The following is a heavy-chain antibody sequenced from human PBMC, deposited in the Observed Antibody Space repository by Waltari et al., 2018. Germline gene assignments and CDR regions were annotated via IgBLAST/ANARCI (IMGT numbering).Heavy chain of an antibody. CDR1: GATCNNYD. J-gene: IGHJ4*02. V-gene: IGHV1-69*04. D-gene: IGHD6-19*01. CDR3: ARGVTTAGTIDY. Sequence: LQLMQSGAEVKKPWSSGKVSCQSSGATCNNYDFPLVRQSRGKGFEWLGRSITKVGVANYAQKIKGRVTITSAKYTRTSYMELNSLRNEDTASYYCARGVTTAGTIDYWGQGSLITVSS. CDR2: SITKVGVA.